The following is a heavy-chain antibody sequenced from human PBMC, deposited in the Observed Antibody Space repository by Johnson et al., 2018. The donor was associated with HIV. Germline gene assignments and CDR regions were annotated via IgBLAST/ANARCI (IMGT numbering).Heavy chain of an antibody. CDR1: GFTFSDYY. J-gene: IGHJ3*02. CDR3: AREMGWEDAFDI. CDR2: ISWSGRTI. D-gene: IGHD6-19*01. V-gene: IGHV3-11*04. Sequence: QVQLVESGGGLVKPGGSLRLSCAASGFTFSDYYMTWIRQAPGKGLEWISYISWSGRTIYYADSVKGRFTISRDNAKNSLNLQMNSLRAEDTAVYYCAREMGWEDAFDIWGQGTMVTVSS.